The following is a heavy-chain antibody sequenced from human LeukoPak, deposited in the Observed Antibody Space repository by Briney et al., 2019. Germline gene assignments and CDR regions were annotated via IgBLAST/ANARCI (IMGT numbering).Heavy chain of an antibody. CDR1: GFTISNAW. V-gene: IGHV3-15*01. CDR3: TTVYSDSGGFYFNYCDY. CDR2: IKSKTDGETT. Sequence: GGSLRLSCAASGFTISNAWMSWVRQAPGKGLEWVGRIKSKTDGETTDYAAPVKGRFTISRDDSKNTLYLQMNSLKTEDTAVYYCTTVYSDSGGFYFNYCDYGGQGTLVTVS. D-gene: IGHD3-22*01. J-gene: IGHJ4*02.